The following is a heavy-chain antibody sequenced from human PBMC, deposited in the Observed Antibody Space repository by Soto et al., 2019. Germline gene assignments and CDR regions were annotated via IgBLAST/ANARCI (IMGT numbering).Heavy chain of an antibody. CDR2: ISGSGGST. Sequence: GGSLRLSCAASGFTFSSYAMSWVRQAPGKGLEWVSAISGSGGSTYYADSVKGRCTISRDNSKNTLYLQMNSLRAEDTAVDYCAKDSRAARPRWFDPWGQGTLVTVSS. CDR3: AKDSRAARPRWFDP. CDR1: GFTFSSYA. V-gene: IGHV3-23*01. D-gene: IGHD6-6*01. J-gene: IGHJ5*02.